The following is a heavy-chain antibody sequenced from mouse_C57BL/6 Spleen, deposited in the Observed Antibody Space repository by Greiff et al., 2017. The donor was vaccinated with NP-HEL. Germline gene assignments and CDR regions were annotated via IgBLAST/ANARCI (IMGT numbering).Heavy chain of an antibody. CDR3: ARRGDEDYDDPAWFAY. J-gene: IGHJ3*01. D-gene: IGHD2-4*01. V-gene: IGHV1-47*01. CDR2: FHPYNDDT. CDR1: GYTFTTYP. Sequence: VQLQQSGAELVKPGASVQMSCKASGYTFTTYPIEWMKQNHGKSLEWIGNFHPYNDDTKYNEKFKGKATLTVEKSSSTVYLELSRLTSDDSAVYYCARRGDEDYDDPAWFAYWGQGTLVTVSA.